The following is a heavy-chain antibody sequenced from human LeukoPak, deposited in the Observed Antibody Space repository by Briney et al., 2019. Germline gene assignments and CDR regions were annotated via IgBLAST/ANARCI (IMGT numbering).Heavy chain of an antibody. J-gene: IGHJ5*01. D-gene: IGHD2-15*01. V-gene: IGHV3-23*01. CDR1: GFTFSSYA. Sequence: GGSLRLSCAASGFTFSSYAMSWVRQTPGRGLEWVSVIIGSGGDTNYADSVRGRFAISRDNSKNTLYLQMNNLRGEDTAIYYCAKARGAVAPTGRIFDFWGQGTLVTVSS. CDR2: IIGSGGDT. CDR3: AKARGAVAPTGRIFDF.